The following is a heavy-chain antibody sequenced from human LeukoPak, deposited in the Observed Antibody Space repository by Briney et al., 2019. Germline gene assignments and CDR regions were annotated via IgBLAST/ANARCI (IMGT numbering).Heavy chain of an antibody. V-gene: IGHV3-30*18. J-gene: IGHJ4*02. Sequence: PGGSLRLSCAASGFTFSSYGMHWVRQAPGRGLEWVAVISYDGSNKYYADSVKGRFTISRDNSKNTLYLQMNSLRDEDTAVYYCAKDGQYYGSGSYLDYWGQGTLVTVSS. CDR3: AKDGQYYGSGSYLDY. CDR1: GFTFSSYG. CDR2: ISYDGSNK. D-gene: IGHD3-10*01.